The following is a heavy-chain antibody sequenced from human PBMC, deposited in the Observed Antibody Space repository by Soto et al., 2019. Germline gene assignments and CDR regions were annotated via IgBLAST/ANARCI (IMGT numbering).Heavy chain of an antibody. V-gene: IGHV4-34*01. CDR3: ARGIIMKVQLQADAHDKVQIDS. Sequence: NPSETLSLTCAVYGGSFSGYYWSWIRQSPGKGLEWIGEINHSGNTNQNPSLKSRVTISVDTSKNQFSLKLRSLTSADTAMYYCARGIIMKVQLQADAHDKVQIDSWGQGTLVTVSS. D-gene: IGHD3-22*01. J-gene: IGHJ4*02. CDR1: GGSFSGYY. CDR2: INHSGNT.